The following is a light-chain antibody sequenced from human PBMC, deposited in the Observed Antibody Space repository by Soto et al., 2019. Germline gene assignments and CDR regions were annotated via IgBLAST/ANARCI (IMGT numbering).Light chain of an antibody. Sequence: EIVMTQSPATLSVSLGERATLSCRASQSVSSNLAWYQQKPGQAPRRLIYDTSSRATGISARFSGSGSGTEFTLTISSLQSEDFAVYYCQQYNNGPPYTFGQGTKLEIK. CDR2: DTS. J-gene: IGKJ2*01. V-gene: IGKV3-15*01. CDR3: QQYNNGPPYT. CDR1: QSVSSN.